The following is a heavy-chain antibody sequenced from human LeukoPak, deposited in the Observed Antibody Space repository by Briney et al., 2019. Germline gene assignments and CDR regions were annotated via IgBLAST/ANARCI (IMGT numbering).Heavy chain of an antibody. D-gene: IGHD3-10*01. CDR3: VKEAYYGWGSSPTFYFDY. CDR2: IYGDGSFT. V-gene: IGHV3-74*01. J-gene: IGHJ4*02. Sequence: PGGSLRLSCAASGFTFSNFWMHWVRQAPGKGLVWAALIYGDGSFTRYADSVKGRFTISRDNAKNTVYLQMNSLRVEDTAVYYCVKEAYYGWGSSPTFYFDYWGQGTRVTVSS. CDR1: GFTFSNFW.